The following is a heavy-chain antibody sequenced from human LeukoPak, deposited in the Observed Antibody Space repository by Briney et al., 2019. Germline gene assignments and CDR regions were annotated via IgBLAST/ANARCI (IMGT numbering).Heavy chain of an antibody. CDR2: ISGSGGST. J-gene: IGHJ4*02. D-gene: IGHD3-16*01. CDR1: GFTFSSYA. Sequence: GGSLRLSCAASGFTFSSYAMSWVRQAPGKGLEWASAISGSGGSTYYADSVKGRFTISRDNSKNTLYLQMNSLRAEDTAVYYCASRKSLYDYVHWGQGTLVTVSS. V-gene: IGHV3-23*01. CDR3: ASRKSLYDYVH.